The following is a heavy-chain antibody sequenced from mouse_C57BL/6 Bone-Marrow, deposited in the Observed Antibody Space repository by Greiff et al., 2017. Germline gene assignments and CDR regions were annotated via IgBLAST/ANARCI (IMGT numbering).Heavy chain of an antibody. CDR1: GFTFTSYW. CDR2: IYPGSGST. Sequence: QVQLQQSGAELVKPGASVKMSCKASGFTFTSYWITWVKQRPGQGLEWIGDIYPGSGSTNSYAKFKSKATLTVDTSSTTSYEQLSRLTSEAAAFYCCARSGGTAYWGQGTLVTVSA. CDR3: ARSGGTAY. J-gene: IGHJ3*01. V-gene: IGHV1-55*01. D-gene: IGHD3-1*01.